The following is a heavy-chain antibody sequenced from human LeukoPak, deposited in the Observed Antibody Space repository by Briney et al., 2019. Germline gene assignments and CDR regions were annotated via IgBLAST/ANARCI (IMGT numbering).Heavy chain of an antibody. Sequence: PSETLSLTCTVSGGSISSSSYYWGWIRQPPGKGLEWIGSIYYSGSTYYNPSLKSRVTISVDTSKNQFSLKLSSVTAADTAVYYCASHILRFSGDYYYYMDVWGKGTTVTVSS. CDR1: GGSISSSSYY. J-gene: IGHJ6*03. CDR2: IYYSGST. D-gene: IGHD3-3*01. CDR3: ASHILRFSGDYYYYMDV. V-gene: IGHV4-39*01.